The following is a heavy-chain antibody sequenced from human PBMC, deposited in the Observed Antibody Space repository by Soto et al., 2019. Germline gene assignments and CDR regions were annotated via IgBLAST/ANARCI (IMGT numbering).Heavy chain of an antibody. D-gene: IGHD3-10*01. CDR1: GFTFSSYG. CDR2: ISYDGSNK. V-gene: IGHV3-30*03. Sequence: GGSLILSCAASGFTFSSYGMHWVRQAPGKGLEWVAVISYDGSNKYYADSVKGRFTISRDNSKNTLYLQMNSLRAEDTAVYYCAPFLIWFGESPDYWGQGTLVTVSS. CDR3: APFLIWFGESPDY. J-gene: IGHJ4*02.